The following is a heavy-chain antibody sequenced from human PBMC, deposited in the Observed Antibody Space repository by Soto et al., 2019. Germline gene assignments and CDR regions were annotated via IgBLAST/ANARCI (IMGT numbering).Heavy chain of an antibody. Sequence: SHTLSLTCAISVGSVSSNSAAWNWIRQSPSRGLEWLGRTYYRSKWYNEYAVSVKSRITIKPDTSKNQFSLQLNSVIPEDTAVYYCEGMQEGALAYWGQGTLVTVSS. J-gene: IGHJ4*02. D-gene: IGHD1-26*01. V-gene: IGHV6-1*01. CDR2: TYYRSKWYN. CDR3: EGMQEGALAY. CDR1: VGSVSSNSAA.